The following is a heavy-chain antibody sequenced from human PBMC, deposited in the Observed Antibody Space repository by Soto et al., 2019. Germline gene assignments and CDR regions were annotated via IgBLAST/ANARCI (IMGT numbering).Heavy chain of an antibody. CDR1: GYTLTVLS. CDR3: ATLAVAGSPKDY. Sequence: ASVKVSCKVSGYTLTVLSMHLVRQAPGKGLEWMGGFDPEDGETIYAQKFQGRVTMTEDTSTDTAYMELSSLRSEDTAVYYCATLAVAGSPKDYWGQGTLVTVSS. CDR2: FDPEDGET. D-gene: IGHD6-19*01. V-gene: IGHV1-24*01. J-gene: IGHJ4*02.